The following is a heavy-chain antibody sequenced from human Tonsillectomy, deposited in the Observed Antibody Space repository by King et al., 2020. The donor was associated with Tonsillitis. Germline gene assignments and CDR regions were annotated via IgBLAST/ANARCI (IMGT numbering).Heavy chain of an antibody. D-gene: IGHD1-26*01. CDR2: IGVSGGST. V-gene: IGHV3-23*04. J-gene: IGHJ5*01. CDR1: GFIFSNYG. CDR3: AKLGSGSFYDS. Sequence: VQLVESGGGLVQPGGSLRLSCAASGFIFSNYGMNWVRQGPGKGLEWVSGIGVSGGSTYYADSVKGRFTISRDNSKNTLYLQLNSLRAEDTAVYYCAKLGSGSFYDSWGQGTLVTVSS.